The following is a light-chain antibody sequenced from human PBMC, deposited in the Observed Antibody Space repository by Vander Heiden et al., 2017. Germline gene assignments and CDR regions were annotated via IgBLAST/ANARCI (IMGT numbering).Light chain of an antibody. V-gene: IGKV4-1*01. CDR1: QSVLLSSNNKNY. CDR3: QQYYDSPLT. CDR2: WAS. J-gene: IGKJ4*01. Sequence: IVMTQSPDSLAVSLGERATINCKSSQSVLLSSNNKNYLAWYQQKPGQPPKLLIYWASTRQSGVPDRFSGSGSGTDFTLPISSLQAEDVAVYYCQQYYDSPLTFGGGTKVEIK.